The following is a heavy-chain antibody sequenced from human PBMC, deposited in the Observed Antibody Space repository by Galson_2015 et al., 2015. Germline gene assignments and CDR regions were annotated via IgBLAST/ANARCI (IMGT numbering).Heavy chain of an antibody. J-gene: IGHJ4*02. D-gene: IGHD2-21*02. CDR2: IIPILGIA. CDR3: ARAGSEYCGGDCSFDY. V-gene: IGHV1-69*02. CDR1: GGTFSSYT. Sequence: SVKVSCKASGGTFSSYTISWVRQAPGQGLEWMGRIIPILGIANYAQKFRGRVTITADKSTSTAYMELSSLRSEDTAVYYCARAGSEYCGGDCSFDYWGQGTLVTVSS.